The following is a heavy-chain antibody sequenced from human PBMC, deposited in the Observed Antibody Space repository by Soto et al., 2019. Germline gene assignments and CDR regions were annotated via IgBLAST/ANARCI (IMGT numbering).Heavy chain of an antibody. CDR1: GDSIGSFY. CDR3: ARDLSGTALDI. V-gene: IGHV4-4*07. D-gene: IGHD1-26*01. J-gene: IGHJ6*02. Sequence: QLQLHESGPGLVKPSETLSLTCNVSGDSIGSFYWRWIRPSAGKGLEGIGRVYSTGGVTYNPALKGRVTSSLDMCNNHVSLEMNSVTAADTGVYFFARDLSGTALDIWGRGTRVSVSS. CDR2: VYSTGGV.